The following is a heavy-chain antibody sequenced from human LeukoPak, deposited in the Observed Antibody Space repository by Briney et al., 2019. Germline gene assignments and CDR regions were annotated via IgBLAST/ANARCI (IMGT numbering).Heavy chain of an antibody. CDR1: GFTFSDYA. D-gene: IGHD4-11*01. V-gene: IGHV3-23*05. CDR2: FKTNYNQV. Sequence: PGGSLRLSCVVSGFTFSDYAMNWVRQAPGKGLEWVSTFKTNYNQVYYAESVRGRFTISRDNSKNTAYLQMNSLRVEDTALYYCARSVPDYTRFDFWGQGALVTVSS. CDR3: ARSVPDYTRFDF. J-gene: IGHJ4*02.